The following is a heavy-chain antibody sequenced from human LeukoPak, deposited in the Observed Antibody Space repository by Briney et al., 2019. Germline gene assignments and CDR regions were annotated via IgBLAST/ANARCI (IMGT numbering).Heavy chain of an antibody. J-gene: IGHJ6*03. CDR3: AKDHCSSTSCYPIPYYMDV. Sequence: GGSLRLSCAASGFTFSTYAMSWVGQAPGKGLDWVSAISGSGGSTYYADSVKGRFTISRDNSKNTLYLQMNSLRAEDTAVYYCAKDHCSSTSCYPIPYYMDVWGKGTTVTVSS. D-gene: IGHD2-2*01. CDR1: GFTFSTYA. V-gene: IGHV3-23*01. CDR2: ISGSGGST.